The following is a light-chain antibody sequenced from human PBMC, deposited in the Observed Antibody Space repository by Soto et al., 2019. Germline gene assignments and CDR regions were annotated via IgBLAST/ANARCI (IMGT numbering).Light chain of an antibody. J-gene: IGLJ1*01. CDR2: ENN. V-gene: IGLV1-40*01. CDR3: RSYDSSLSGYV. CDR1: SSNIGAGYE. Sequence: QLVLTQPPSVSEAPGQRVTISCTGSSSNIGAGYEAHWYQQVPGTAPKALIYENNNRPSGVPDRFSGSKSGTSASLAITGLQAEDEDEYYCRSYDSSLSGYVFGTGTKLTVL.